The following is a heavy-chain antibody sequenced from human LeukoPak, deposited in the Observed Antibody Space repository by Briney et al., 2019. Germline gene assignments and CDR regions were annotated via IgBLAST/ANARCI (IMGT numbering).Heavy chain of an antibody. CDR3: ARGVSLKLWWELLQPFDY. V-gene: IGHV1-18*01. CDR1: GYTFTTYN. CDR2: ISGYNGNT. Sequence: RASVTVSCTASGYTFTTYNINWVRQAPGQGLEWMGWISGYNGNTNYAQKFQGRVTMTRDTSIGTAYMELSRLRSDDTAVYYCARGVSLKLWWELLQPFDYWGQGTLVTVAS. J-gene: IGHJ4*02. D-gene: IGHD1-26*01.